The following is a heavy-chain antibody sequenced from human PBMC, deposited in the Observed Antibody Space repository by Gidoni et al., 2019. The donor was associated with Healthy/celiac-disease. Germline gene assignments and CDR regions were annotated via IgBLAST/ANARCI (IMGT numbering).Heavy chain of an antibody. Sequence: QVQLVQSGAEVKKPGSSVKVSCKASGGTFSSYAISWVRQAPGQGLEWMGGIIPIFGTANYAQKFQGRVTITADKSPSTAYMELSSLRSEDTAVYYCARDRPGEGYCSGGSCRTIDPWGQGTLVTVSS. CDR1: GGTFSSYA. J-gene: IGHJ5*02. CDR2: IIPIFGTA. D-gene: IGHD2-15*01. V-gene: IGHV1-69*06. CDR3: ARDRPGEGYCSGGSCRTIDP.